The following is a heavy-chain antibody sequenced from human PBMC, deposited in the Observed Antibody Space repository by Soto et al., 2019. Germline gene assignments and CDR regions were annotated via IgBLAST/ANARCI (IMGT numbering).Heavy chain of an antibody. D-gene: IGHD1-26*01. Sequence: LRLSCAASGFTFSNYGMHWVRQAPGKGLEWVAIIWHDGNNKYYADSVRGRFIISRDNSKNRLYLQMNSLRAEDTAVYYCASDLVGASDSYGLDVWGQGTPVTVSS. J-gene: IGHJ6*02. V-gene: IGHV3-33*01. CDR1: GFTFSNYG. CDR2: IWHDGNNK. CDR3: ASDLVGASDSYGLDV.